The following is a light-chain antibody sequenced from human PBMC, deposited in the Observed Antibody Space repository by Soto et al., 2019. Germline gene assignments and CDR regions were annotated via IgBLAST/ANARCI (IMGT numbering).Light chain of an antibody. V-gene: IGLV1-40*01. CDR1: SSNIGGGYD. J-gene: IGLJ1*01. Sequence: QSVLTQPPSVSEAPGQRVTISCTGSSSNIGGGYDVHWFQQLPGTAPKLLFYGKNNRPSGVPDRFSGSTSGTSASLAITGLHTEDEAIYYCQSYDASLSGYVFGTGTKVTVL. CDR3: QSYDASLSGYV. CDR2: GKN.